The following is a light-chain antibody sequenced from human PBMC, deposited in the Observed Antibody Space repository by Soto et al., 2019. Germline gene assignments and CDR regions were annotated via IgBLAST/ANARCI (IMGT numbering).Light chain of an antibody. J-gene: IGLJ1*01. V-gene: IGLV3-1*01. CDR2: QDS. CDR1: KLGDKY. Sequence: SYELTQPPSVSVSPGQTASITCSGDKLGDKYACWYQQKPGQSPVLVIYQDSKRPSGIPERFSGSNSGNTATLTISGTQAXXXXXXXXXXXXXXTAVFGTGTK. CDR3: XXXXXXTAV.